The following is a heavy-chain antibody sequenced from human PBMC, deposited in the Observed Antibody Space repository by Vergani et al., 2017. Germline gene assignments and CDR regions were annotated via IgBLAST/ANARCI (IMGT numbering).Heavy chain of an antibody. D-gene: IGHD3-16*01. CDR3: AKHFRGWGIDY. CDR1: GFTLRNYD. CDR2: IQFDGSNQ. Sequence: QVQLVESGGGVVQRGGSLRLSCPTSGFTLRNYDMQWIRQGPGKGLEFVAFIQFDGSNQYYSDSVKGRFTPPRDFSKNTLNLQMNSLRTDDTATYYCAKHFRGWGIDYWGQGTQVIVSS. J-gene: IGHJ4*02. V-gene: IGHV3-30*02.